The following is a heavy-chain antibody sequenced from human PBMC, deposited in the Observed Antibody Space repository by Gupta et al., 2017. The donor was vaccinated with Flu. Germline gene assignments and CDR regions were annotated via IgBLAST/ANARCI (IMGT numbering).Heavy chain of an antibody. Sequence: WNWIRQSPSRGLEWLGRTYYRSKWSKWYNDYAVSVKSRITINPDTSKNPFSLQLNSVTPDDTAVYDCARNEGNTERDYFDYWGQGTRVTVSS. J-gene: IGHJ4*02. D-gene: IGHD3-10*01. CDR3: ARNEGNTERDYFDY. CDR2: TYYRSKWSKWYN. V-gene: IGHV6-1*01.